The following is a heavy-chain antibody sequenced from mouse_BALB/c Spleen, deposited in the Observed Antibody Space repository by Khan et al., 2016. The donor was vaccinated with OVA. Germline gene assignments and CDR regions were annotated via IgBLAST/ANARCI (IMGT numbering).Heavy chain of an antibody. CDR1: GYAFTNYQ. Sequence: QVQLQQPGAELVKPGASVKLSCKASGYAFTNYQMYWVKQRPGQGLEWIGEINPSNGGTNFNEKFKSKATLTVDKSSSTAYMQHSSLTSEDSAVYYCTRGGYGGFAYWGQGTLVTVSA. J-gene: IGHJ3*01. V-gene: IGHV1S81*02. CDR3: TRGGYGGFAY. D-gene: IGHD3-1*01. CDR2: INPSNGGT.